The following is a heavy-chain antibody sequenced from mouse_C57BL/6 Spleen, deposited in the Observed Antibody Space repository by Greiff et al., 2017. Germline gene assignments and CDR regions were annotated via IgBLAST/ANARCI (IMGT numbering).Heavy chain of an antibody. Sequence: EVKLVESGGGLVKPGGSLKLSCAASGFTFSDYGMHWVRQAPEKGLEWVAYISSGSSTIYYADKVKGRFTISRDNAKNTLFLQLTSLRSEDTAMYYCARGMSPSLDYFDYWGQGTTLTVSS. CDR3: ARGMSPSLDYFDY. CDR2: ISSGSSTI. J-gene: IGHJ2*01. V-gene: IGHV5-17*01. CDR1: GFTFSDYG.